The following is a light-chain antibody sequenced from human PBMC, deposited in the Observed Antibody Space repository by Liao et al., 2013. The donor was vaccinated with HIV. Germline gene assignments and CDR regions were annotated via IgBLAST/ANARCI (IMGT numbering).Light chain of an antibody. J-gene: IGLJ2*01. CDR1: KLANRY. CDR2: QDT. Sequence: SYELTQAPSVSVPPGQTASITCSGDKLANRYTYWYQQKPGQSPLLVIYQDTKRPPRIPGRLTGANSGNTATLTISGAQAMDEADYYCQAWDSTSHVVFGGGTRLTVL. V-gene: IGLV3-1*01. CDR3: QAWDSTSHVV.